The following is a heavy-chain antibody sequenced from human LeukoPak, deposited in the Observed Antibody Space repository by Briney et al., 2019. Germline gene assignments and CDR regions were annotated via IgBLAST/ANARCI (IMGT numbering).Heavy chain of an antibody. V-gene: IGHV3-11*01. CDR3: ARDKPQRMTTATNGIDY. CDR2: ISSSGSTI. Sequence: GGSLRLSCAASGFTFSDYYMSWIRQAPGKGLEWVSYISSSGSTIYYADSVKGRFTISRDNAKNSLYLQMNSLRAEDTAVYYCARDKPQRMTTATNGIDYWGQGTLVTVSS. J-gene: IGHJ4*02. CDR1: GFTFSDYY. D-gene: IGHD4-17*01.